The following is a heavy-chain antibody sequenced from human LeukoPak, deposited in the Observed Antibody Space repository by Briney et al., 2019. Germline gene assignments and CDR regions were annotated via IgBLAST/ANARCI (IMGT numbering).Heavy chain of an antibody. CDR3: ASDSSGYYPPYFDY. D-gene: IGHD3-22*01. CDR2: ITGSGGIT. V-gene: IGHV3-23*01. CDR1: GFTFSSYA. J-gene: IGHJ4*02. Sequence: GGSLRLFCAASGFTFSSYAMSWVRQAPGKGLQWVSAITGSGGITYYADYVKGWFTISRDNFKNTLYLQMNSLRAEDTAVYSCASDSSGYYPPYFDYWGQGTLVTVSS.